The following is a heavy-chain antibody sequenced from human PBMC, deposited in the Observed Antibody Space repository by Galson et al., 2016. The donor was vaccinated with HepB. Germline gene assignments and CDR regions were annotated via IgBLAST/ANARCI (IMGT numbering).Heavy chain of an antibody. CDR3: AKEETPFVGVIVDAFDI. CDR2: ISYDGINT. Sequence: YLRLSCAASAFTFSDYGFPWFRQAPAKGLEWGAGISYDGINTYYAHSVKGRFTISRDNSKNTLSLPVNTLTAEDTAVYYCAKEETPFVGVIVDAFDIWGQGTMVTVSS. J-gene: IGHJ3*02. D-gene: IGHD3-16*02. V-gene: IGHV3-30*18. CDR1: AFTFSDYG.